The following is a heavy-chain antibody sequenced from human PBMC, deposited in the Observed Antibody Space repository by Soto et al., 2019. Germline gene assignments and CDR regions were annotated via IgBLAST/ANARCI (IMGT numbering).Heavy chain of an antibody. CDR2: INHSGNT. CDR3: ARAIGYDRNWTVSRIKNWFDP. Sequence: SETLSLTCALSGGSFNGYYWSWIRQIPGKGLEWIGEINHSGNTNYNPSLKSRVSIVADTSKSQFSLRLYYLTAADTAVYYCARAIGYDRNWTVSRIKNWFDPLGRGPLVT. V-gene: IGHV4-34*01. CDR1: GGSFNGYY. J-gene: IGHJ5*02. D-gene: IGHD1-1*01.